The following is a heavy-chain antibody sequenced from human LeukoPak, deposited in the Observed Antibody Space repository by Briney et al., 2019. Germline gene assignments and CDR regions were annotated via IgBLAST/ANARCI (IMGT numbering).Heavy chain of an antibody. CDR2: IYYSGST. D-gene: IGHD2-8*01. CDR3: ASKMGSPYYFDY. CDR1: GGSISSSSYY. V-gene: IGHV4-39*07. Sequence: SETLSLTCTVSGGSISSSSYYWGWIRQPPGKGLEWIGSIYYSGSTYYNPSLKSRVTISVDTSKNQFSLKLSSVTAADTAVYYCASKMGSPYYFDYWGQGTLVTVSS. J-gene: IGHJ4*02.